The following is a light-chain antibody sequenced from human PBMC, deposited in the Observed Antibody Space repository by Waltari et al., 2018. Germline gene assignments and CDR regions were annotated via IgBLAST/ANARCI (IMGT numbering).Light chain of an antibody. CDR2: RND. CDR3: VAWDDSLSATV. CDR1: SSTIGSNY. Sequence: QSVLTQPPSASGTPGQRVTISCSGSSSTIGSNYVYWYQHLPGTAPKLLIYRNDQRPQGVPDRFSGSKSGTSASLAISELRSEDEADYYCVAWDDSLSATVFGGGTKLTVL. V-gene: IGLV1-47*01. J-gene: IGLJ3*02.